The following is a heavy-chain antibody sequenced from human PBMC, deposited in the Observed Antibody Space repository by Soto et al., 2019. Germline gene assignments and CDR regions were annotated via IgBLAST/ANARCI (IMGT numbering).Heavy chain of an antibody. CDR3: AKESGDHSNYGQEPYGMDV. Sequence: ASVKVSCKASGGTFSSYAISWVRQAPGQGLEWMGGIIPIFGTANYAQKFQGRVTITADESTSTAYMELSSLRSEDTAVYYCAKESGDHSNYGQEPYGMDVWGQGTTVTVSS. J-gene: IGHJ6*01. CDR2: IIPIFGTA. CDR1: GGTFSSYA. V-gene: IGHV1-69*13. D-gene: IGHD4-4*01.